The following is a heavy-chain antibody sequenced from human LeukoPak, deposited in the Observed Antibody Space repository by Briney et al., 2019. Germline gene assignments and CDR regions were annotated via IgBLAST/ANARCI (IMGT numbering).Heavy chain of an antibody. V-gene: IGHV3-11*04. CDR3: ARGDYYDSSGYYYLSSSWFDP. Sequence: GGSLRLSCAASGFTFSDYYMSWIRQAPGKGLEWVSYISSSGSTIYYADSVKGRFTIYRDNAKNTLYLQMNSLRAEDTAVYYCARGDYYDSSGYYYLSSSWFDPWGQGTLVTVSS. CDR2: ISSSGSTI. J-gene: IGHJ5*02. CDR1: GFTFSDYY. D-gene: IGHD3-22*01.